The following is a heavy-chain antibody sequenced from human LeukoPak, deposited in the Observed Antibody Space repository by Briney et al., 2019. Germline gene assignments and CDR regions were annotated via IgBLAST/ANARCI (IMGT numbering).Heavy chain of an antibody. CDR3: ARVRLWFGELNYYYYGMDV. J-gene: IGHJ6*02. V-gene: IGHV3-11*01. CDR1: GFTFSDYY. D-gene: IGHD3-10*01. Sequence: GGSLRLSCAASGFTFSDYYMSWIRQAPGKGLEWVSYISSSGSTIYYADSVKGRFTISRDNAKNSLYLQMNSLRAEDTAVYYCARVRLWFGELNYYYYGMDVWGQGTRVTVSS. CDR2: ISSSGSTI.